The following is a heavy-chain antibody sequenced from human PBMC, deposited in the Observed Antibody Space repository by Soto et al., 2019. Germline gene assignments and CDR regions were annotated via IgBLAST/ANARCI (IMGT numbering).Heavy chain of an antibody. CDR3: ATDRFCTRTTCSNSFDY. CDR2: FSPADGET. J-gene: IGHJ4*02. V-gene: IGHV1-24*01. Sequence: ASVKVSCKVSGYTLTALSMHWVRQAPGKGLEWMGGFSPADGETIYAQKFQGRVTMTEDTSTDTAYMELSSLRSEDTAVYYCATDRFCTRTTCSNSFDYGGQGALVTVSS. D-gene: IGHD2-2*01. CDR1: GYTLTALS.